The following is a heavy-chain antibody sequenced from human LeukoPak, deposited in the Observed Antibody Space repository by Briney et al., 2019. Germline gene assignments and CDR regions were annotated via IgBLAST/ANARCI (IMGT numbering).Heavy chain of an antibody. CDR3: ARDFDYYGSGSFLDY. CDR2: ISSSSSYI. CDR1: GFTFSSYS. Sequence: GGSLRLSCAASGFTFSSYSMTWVSQAPGKGLEWVSSISSSSSYIYYADSVKGRFTISRDNAKNSLYLQMNSLRAEDTAVYYCARDFDYYGSGSFLDYWGQGTLVTVSS. V-gene: IGHV3-21*01. J-gene: IGHJ4*02. D-gene: IGHD3-10*01.